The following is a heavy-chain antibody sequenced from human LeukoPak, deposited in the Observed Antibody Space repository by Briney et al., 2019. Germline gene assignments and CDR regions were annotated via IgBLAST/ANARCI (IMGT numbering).Heavy chain of an antibody. CDR2: FDVEDGEI. V-gene: IGHV1-24*01. Sequence: ASVKVSCKVSGYTLTQLSVHWVRQAPGKGLEWMGGFDVEDGEIIYAQKFQGRVTMTDDTSTDTAYMELSSLRSEDTAVYYCATNRQIMILGVVIMPAFDIWGQGTMVTVSS. D-gene: IGHD3-3*01. J-gene: IGHJ3*02. CDR1: GYTLTQLS. CDR3: ATNRQIMILGVVIMPAFDI.